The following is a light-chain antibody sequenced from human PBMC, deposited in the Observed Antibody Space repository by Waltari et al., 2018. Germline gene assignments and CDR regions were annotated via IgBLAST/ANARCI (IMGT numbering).Light chain of an antibody. Sequence: EIVLTQSPGTRSLSPGERATLSCRASQSVSSSYLAWYQQTPVQAPRLLIYGASSRATGIPDRFSGSGSGTDFTLTISRLEPEDFAVYYCQQYGSSPPWTFGQGTKVEIK. CDR2: GAS. J-gene: IGKJ1*01. CDR3: QQYGSSPPWT. CDR1: QSVSSSY. V-gene: IGKV3-20*01.